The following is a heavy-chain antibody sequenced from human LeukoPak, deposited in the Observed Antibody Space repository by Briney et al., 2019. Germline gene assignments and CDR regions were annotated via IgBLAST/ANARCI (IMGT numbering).Heavy chain of an antibody. CDR3: ARHSVAVAATGDAFDI. D-gene: IGHD6-19*01. CDR2: IYHSGST. V-gene: IGHV4-38-2*01. Sequence: SETLSLTCAVSGYSISSGYYWRWIRQAPGKGLEWIGRIYHSGSTYYNPSLKSRVTISAVTSKNQFSLRLTSVTAADTAVYYCARHSVAVAATGDAFDIWGQGTMVTVSS. J-gene: IGHJ3*02. CDR1: GYSISSGYY.